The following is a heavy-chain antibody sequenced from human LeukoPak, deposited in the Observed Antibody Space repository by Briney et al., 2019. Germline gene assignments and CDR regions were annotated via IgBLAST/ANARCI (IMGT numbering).Heavy chain of an antibody. V-gene: IGHV4-59*12. CDR2: IYYSGST. CDR3: AREVSSGYDWRDYYYYMDV. Sequence: SETLSLTCTVSGGSISSYYWSWIRQPPGKGLEWIGYIYYSGSTNYNPSLKSRVTISGDTSKNQFSLKLSSVTAADTAVYYCAREVSSGYDWRDYYYYMDVWGKGTTVTVSS. CDR1: GGSISSYY. J-gene: IGHJ6*03. D-gene: IGHD5-12*01.